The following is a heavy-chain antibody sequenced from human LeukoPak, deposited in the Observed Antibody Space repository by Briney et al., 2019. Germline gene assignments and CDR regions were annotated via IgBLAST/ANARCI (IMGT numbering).Heavy chain of an antibody. CDR1: GFTFSNYN. V-gene: IGHV3-48*01. J-gene: IGHJ4*02. D-gene: IGHD3-10*01. CDR2: ISSSSSSI. Sequence: GGSLRLSCAASGFTFSNYNMNWVRQAPGKGLEWVSYISSSSSSIFYADSVKGRFTISRDNAKNSLYLQMNSLRVEDTAVYYCARRPFGADYWGQGTLVTVSS. CDR3: ARRPFGADY.